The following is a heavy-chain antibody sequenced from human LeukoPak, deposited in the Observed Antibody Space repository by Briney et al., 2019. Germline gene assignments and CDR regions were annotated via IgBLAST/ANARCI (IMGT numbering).Heavy chain of an antibody. CDR3: ARFSTSFDY. V-gene: IGHV3-9*01. J-gene: IGHJ4*02. Sequence: GGSLRLSCAASGFTFDDYAMHWVRQAPGKGLEWVSGISWNSGSIGYADSVKGRFTISRDNAKNSLYLQMNSLRAEDTAVYYCARFSTSFDYWGQGTLVTVSS. D-gene: IGHD2-2*01. CDR1: GFTFDDYA. CDR2: ISWNSGSI.